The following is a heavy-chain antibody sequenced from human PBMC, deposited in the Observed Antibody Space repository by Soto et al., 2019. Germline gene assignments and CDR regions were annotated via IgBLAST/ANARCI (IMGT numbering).Heavy chain of an antibody. Sequence: ASVKVSCKASGGTFSSYTISWVRQAPGQGLEWMGRIIPILGIANYAQKFQGRVTITADKSTSTAYMELSSLRSEDTAVYYCARDIRDCSSTSCHLSWFDPWGQGTLVTVSS. J-gene: IGHJ5*02. CDR3: ARDIRDCSSTSCHLSWFDP. V-gene: IGHV1-69*04. CDR1: GGTFSSYT. D-gene: IGHD2-2*01. CDR2: IIPILGIA.